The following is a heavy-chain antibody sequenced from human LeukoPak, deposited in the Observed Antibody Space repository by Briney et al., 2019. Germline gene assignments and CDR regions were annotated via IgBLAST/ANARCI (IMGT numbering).Heavy chain of an antibody. CDR2: IKQDGSEK. V-gene: IGHV3-7*01. D-gene: IGHD4-17*01. CDR3: ARLPDDYGDYKYFQH. Sequence: GGSLRLSCAASGFTFSSYWMSWVRQAPGKGLEWVANIKQDGSEKYYVDSVKGRFTISRDNVKNSLYLQMNSLRAEDTAVYYCARLPDDYGDYKYFQHWGQGTLVTVSS. J-gene: IGHJ1*01. CDR1: GFTFSSYW.